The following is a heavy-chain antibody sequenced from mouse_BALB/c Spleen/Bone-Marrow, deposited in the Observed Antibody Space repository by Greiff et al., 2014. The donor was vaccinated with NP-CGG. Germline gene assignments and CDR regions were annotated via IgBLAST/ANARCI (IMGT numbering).Heavy chain of an antibody. J-gene: IGHJ3*01. Sequence: EVQLQQSGAELVKPGASVKLSCTASGFNIKDTYMHWVKQRPEQGPEWIGRIDPASGNTKFDPKFQGKATIASDTSSNTAYLQLSSLTSEDTAVYYCAAYYYVSSYGFAYWGQGTLVTVSA. CDR2: IDPASGNT. CDR1: GFNIKDTY. V-gene: IGHV14-3*02. D-gene: IGHD1-1*01. CDR3: AAYYYVSSYGFAY.